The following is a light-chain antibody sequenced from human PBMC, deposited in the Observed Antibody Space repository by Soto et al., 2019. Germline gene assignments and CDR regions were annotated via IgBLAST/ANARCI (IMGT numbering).Light chain of an antibody. CDR1: QTVRNNY. V-gene: IGKV3-20*01. CDR2: GAS. J-gene: IGKJ5*01. Sequence: EFVLTQSPGTLSLSPGERATLSCRASQTVRNNYVAWYQQKPGQAPRLLIYGASNRATGIPERFSGSGSGTDFTLTISRLEPQDSAMYYCQQYVISVTFGQGTRLEI. CDR3: QQYVISVT.